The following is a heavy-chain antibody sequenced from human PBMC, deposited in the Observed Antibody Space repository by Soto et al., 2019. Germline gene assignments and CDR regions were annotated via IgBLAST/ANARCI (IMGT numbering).Heavy chain of an antibody. V-gene: IGHV1-8*01. D-gene: IGHD6-19*01. CDR3: ARGIWYSSGWYLY. Sequence: ASVKVCCKASGYNFTSYDINWVRQAPGQGHEWMGWMNPNSGNTGYAQKFQGRVTMTRNTSISTAYMELSSLRSEDTAVYYCARGIWYSSGWYLYWGQGTLVTVSS. J-gene: IGHJ4*02. CDR1: GYNFTSYD. CDR2: MNPNSGNT.